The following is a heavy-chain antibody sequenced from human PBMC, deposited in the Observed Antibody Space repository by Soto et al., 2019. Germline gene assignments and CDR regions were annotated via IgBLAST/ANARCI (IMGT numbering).Heavy chain of an antibody. CDR2: IYYSGST. CDR1: GGSISSSSYY. CDR3: ARHKGAYYYGLGTLKLPYNCFDP. J-gene: IGHJ5*02. D-gene: IGHD3-10*01. V-gene: IGHV4-39*01. Sequence: PSETLSLTCTVSGGSISSSSYYWGWIRQPPGKGLEWIGSIYYSGSTYYNPSLKSRVTISVDTSKNQFSQKLSSVTAADTAVYYCARHKGAYYYGLGTLKLPYNCFDPWAQRTLVTVSS.